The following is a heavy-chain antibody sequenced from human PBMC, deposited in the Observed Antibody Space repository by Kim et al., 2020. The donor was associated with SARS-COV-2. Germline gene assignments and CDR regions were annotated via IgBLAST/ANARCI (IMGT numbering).Heavy chain of an antibody. Sequence: NASLKSRVTISVATSKNQFSLKLSYVTAADTAVYYCARGRVYYYYYGMDVWGQGTTVTVSS. J-gene: IGHJ6*02. V-gene: IGHV4-34*01. CDR3: ARGRVYYYYYGMDV.